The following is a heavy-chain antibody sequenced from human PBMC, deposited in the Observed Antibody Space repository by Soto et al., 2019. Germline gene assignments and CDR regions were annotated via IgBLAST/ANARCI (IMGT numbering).Heavy chain of an antibody. CDR3: ARGPDYVFWCCYYLRNLFDL. Sequence: GASVKVSCKASGYTFTSYGISWVRQTPGQGLEWMGWISAYNGNTNYAQKLQGRVTMTTDTSTSTAYMELRSLRSDDTAVYYCARGPDYVFWCCYYLRNLFDLWSRGTLVTVSS. CDR1: GYTFTSYG. J-gene: IGHJ5*02. V-gene: IGHV1-18*01. CDR2: ISAYNGNT. D-gene: IGHD3-3*01.